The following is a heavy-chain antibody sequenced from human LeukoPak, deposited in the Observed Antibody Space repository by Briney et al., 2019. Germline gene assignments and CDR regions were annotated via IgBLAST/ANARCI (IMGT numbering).Heavy chain of an antibody. V-gene: IGHV4-34*01. CDR3: ARSDYYDSSGYYIGY. CDR1: GGSISSYY. J-gene: IGHJ4*02. CDR2: INHSGST. D-gene: IGHD3-22*01. Sequence: SETLSLTCTVSGGSISSYYWSWIRQPPGKGLEWIGEINHSGSTNYNPSLKSRVTISVDTSKNQFSLKLSSVTAADTAVYYCARSDYYDSSGYYIGYWGQGTLVTVSS.